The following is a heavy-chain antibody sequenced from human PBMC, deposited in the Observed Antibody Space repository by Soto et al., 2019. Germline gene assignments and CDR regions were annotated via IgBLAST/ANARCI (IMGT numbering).Heavy chain of an antibody. V-gene: IGHV3-53*01. CDR1: GFTVSTNY. Sequence: PGRALRVPCAASGFTVSTNYMSWVRQAPGKGLEWVSVIYSGGSTYYADSVKGRFTISRDNSKNTLYLQMNSLRAEDTAVYYCARDRCSGWPDCSPSGTDVSCTAPTVTVS. CDR2: IYSGGST. CDR3: ARDRCSGWPDCSPSGTDV. J-gene: IGHJ6*04. D-gene: IGHD6-19*01.